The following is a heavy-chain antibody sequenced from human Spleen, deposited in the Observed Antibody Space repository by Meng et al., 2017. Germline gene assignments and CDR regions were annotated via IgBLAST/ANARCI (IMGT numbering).Heavy chain of an antibody. CDR3: ARGPTTMAHDFDY. D-gene: IGHD4-11*01. Sequence: QGRLSQWGAGLLKPSDTRSLTCVVSGGSFSDYYWSWIRQPPGKGLEWIGEINHSGSTNYNPSLESRATISVDTSQNNLSLKLSSVTAADSAVYYCARGPTTMAHDFDYWGQGTLVTVSS. CDR1: GGSFSDYY. J-gene: IGHJ4*02. CDR2: INHSGST. V-gene: IGHV4-34*01.